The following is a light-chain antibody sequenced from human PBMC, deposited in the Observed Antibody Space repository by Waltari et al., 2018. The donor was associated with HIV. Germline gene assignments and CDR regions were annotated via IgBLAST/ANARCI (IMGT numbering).Light chain of an antibody. J-gene: IGKJ1*01. V-gene: IGKV1-8*01. CDR3: QQYYNYPRT. CDR2: GAS. CDR1: QDISRF. Sequence: AIRMTQSPSPFSAPTGNTVTLTCRASQDISRFFAWYQQKPGKAPNLLISGASTLQSGVPSRFNGSGSGTDFTLTISCLQSEDFATYYCQQYYNYPRTFGQGTRVEIK.